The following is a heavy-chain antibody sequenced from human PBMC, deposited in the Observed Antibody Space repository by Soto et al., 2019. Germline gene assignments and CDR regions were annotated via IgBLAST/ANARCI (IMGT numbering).Heavy chain of an antibody. J-gene: IGHJ4*02. Sequence: PVGSLRLSCVASGFTFSRYTIHWVRHAPGKGLEWVAHTSYDGTSKYYADSVRGRFAISRDTSKNTVYLQMDSLRAEDTAVYFCARDRKYMPVAAPLFWGRGTLVTVSS. CDR1: GFTFSRYT. CDR2: TSYDGTSK. D-gene: IGHD2-15*01. V-gene: IGHV3-30*09. CDR3: ARDRKYMPVAAPLF.